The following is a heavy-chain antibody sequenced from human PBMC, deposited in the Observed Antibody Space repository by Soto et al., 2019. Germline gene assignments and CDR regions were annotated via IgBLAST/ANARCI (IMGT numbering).Heavy chain of an antibody. Sequence: QVQLVESGGGVVQPGRSLRLSCAASGFTFSSYGMHWVRQAPGKGLEWVAVIWYDGSNKYYADSVKGRFTISRDNSKNTLYLQMNSLRAEDTAVYYCARVSLGVGPTLMIDYWGQGALVTVSS. V-gene: IGHV3-33*01. J-gene: IGHJ4*02. D-gene: IGHD1-26*01. CDR3: ARVSLGVGPTLMIDY. CDR2: IWYDGSNK. CDR1: GFTFSSYG.